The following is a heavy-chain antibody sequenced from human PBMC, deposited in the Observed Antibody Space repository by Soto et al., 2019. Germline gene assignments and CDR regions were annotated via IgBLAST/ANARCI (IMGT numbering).Heavy chain of an antibody. D-gene: IGHD2-15*01. CDR1: GGSVSSGSCY. Sequence: SETLSLTCTVSGGSVSSGSCYWSWIRQPPGKGLEWIGYIYYSGSTNYNPSLKSRVTISVDTSKNQFSLKLSSVTAADTAVYYCARGVVVVVAATPAPWFDPWGQGTLVTVSS. V-gene: IGHV4-61*01. CDR2: IYYSGST. CDR3: ARGVVVVVAATPAPWFDP. J-gene: IGHJ5*02.